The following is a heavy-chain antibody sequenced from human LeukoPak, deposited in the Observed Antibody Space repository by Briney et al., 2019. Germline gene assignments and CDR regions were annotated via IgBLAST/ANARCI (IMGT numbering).Heavy chain of an antibody. J-gene: IGHJ4*02. CDR2: ISYVGGSYK. CDR1: GFTFSSYA. CDR3: ARDLKSGGYSQGSGGSFDS. D-gene: IGHD5-18*01. Sequence: GRSLRLSCAASGFTFSSYAMHWVRQAPGKGLEWVASISYVGGSYKYYADSVKGRFTISRDSSENTLYLQMNSLSPEDTAVYYCARDLKSGGYSQGSGGSFDSWGQGTLVTVSS. V-gene: IGHV3-30*01.